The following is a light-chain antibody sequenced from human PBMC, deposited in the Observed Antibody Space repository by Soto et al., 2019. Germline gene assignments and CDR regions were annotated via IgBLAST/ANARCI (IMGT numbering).Light chain of an antibody. CDR1: QSISSW. CDR3: QQYNSYSRT. CDR2: DAS. V-gene: IGKV1-5*01. J-gene: IGKJ1*01. Sequence: DIPVTQSPSTLSASVGDRVTITCRASQSISSWLAWYQQKPGKAPKLLIYDASSLESGVPSRFSGSGSGTEFTLTISILQPDDFATYYCQQYNSYSRTFGQGTKVEIK.